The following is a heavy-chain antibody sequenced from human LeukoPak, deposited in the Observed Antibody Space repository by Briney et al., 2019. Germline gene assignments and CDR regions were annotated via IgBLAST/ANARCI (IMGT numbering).Heavy chain of an antibody. J-gene: IGHJ4*02. CDR1: GFTFSTCA. Sequence: GGSLRLSCAASGFTFSTCAMSWVRQAPGKGLQWVSAISSSGGVTFYADSVKGRFSISRDNSKNTLYLQANSLRAEDTAVYYCAKYPRVGYFDYWGQGTLVTVSS. V-gene: IGHV3-23*01. CDR3: AKYPRVGYFDY. CDR2: ISSSGGVT. D-gene: IGHD1-26*01.